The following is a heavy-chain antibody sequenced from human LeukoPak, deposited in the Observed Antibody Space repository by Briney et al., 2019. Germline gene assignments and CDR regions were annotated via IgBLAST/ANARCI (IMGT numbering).Heavy chain of an antibody. V-gene: IGHV4-38-2*02. Sequence: SETLSLTCTVSGYSISSGYYWGWIRQPPGKGLEWIGYIYYSGSTYYNPSLKSRVTISVDTSKNQFSLKLSSVTAADTAVYYCASLRSGWGAFDIWGQGTMVTVSS. CDR1: GYSISSGYY. CDR2: IYYSGST. CDR3: ASLRSGWGAFDI. J-gene: IGHJ3*02. D-gene: IGHD6-19*01.